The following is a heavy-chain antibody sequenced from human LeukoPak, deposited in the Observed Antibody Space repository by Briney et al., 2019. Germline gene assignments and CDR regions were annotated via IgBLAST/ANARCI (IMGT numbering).Heavy chain of an antibody. J-gene: IGHJ4*02. CDR2: ISSSGSTI. CDR3: ARVGRDGYNDY. Sequence: GGSLRLSCAASGFTFSDYYMSWIRPAPGKGLEWVSYISSSGSTIYYADAVKGRFTISRDNAKNSLYLQMNSLRAEDTAVYYCARVGRDGYNDYWGQGTLVTVSS. CDR1: GFTFSDYY. V-gene: IGHV3-11*01. D-gene: IGHD5-24*01.